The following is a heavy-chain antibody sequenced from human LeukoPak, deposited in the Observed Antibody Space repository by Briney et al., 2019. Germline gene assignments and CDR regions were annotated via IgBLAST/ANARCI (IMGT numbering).Heavy chain of an antibody. CDR2: ISGYNGNT. V-gene: IGHV1-18*01. Sequence: ASVKVSCKASGYTFTNYGISWVRQAPGQGLEWMGWISGYNGNTKYAQKLQGRVTMTTDTSTSTAFMELRSLRSDDTAVYYCARMAYDISTGYFQPNWFDPWGQGTLVTVSS. CDR1: GYTFTNYG. CDR3: ARMAYDISTGYFQPNWFDP. D-gene: IGHD3-9*01. J-gene: IGHJ5*02.